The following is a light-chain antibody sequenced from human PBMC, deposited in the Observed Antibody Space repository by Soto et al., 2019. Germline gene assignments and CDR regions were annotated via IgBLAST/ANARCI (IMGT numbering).Light chain of an antibody. Sequence: IGMSHSLVTLSVSPGERGTLSCRASQSVSSYLAWYQQKPGQAPRLLIYDASNRATGIPARFSGSGSGTDFTLTISSLEPEDFAVYYCQQRSNWPRLTFGGGT. CDR2: DAS. CDR1: QSVSSY. V-gene: IGKV3-11*01. J-gene: IGKJ4*01. CDR3: QQRSNWPRLT.